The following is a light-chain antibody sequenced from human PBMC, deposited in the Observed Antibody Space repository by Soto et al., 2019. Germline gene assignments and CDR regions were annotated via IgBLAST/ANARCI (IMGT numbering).Light chain of an antibody. CDR1: SGHSSYI. CDR3: ETWDSNIVV. V-gene: IGLV4-60*03. CDR2: LEGSGSY. Sequence: QLVLTQSSSASASLGSSVKLTCTLSSGHSSYIIAWHQQQPGKAHRYLMKLEGSGSYNKGSGVPDRFSGSSSGADRYLTISNLPSEDEADYYCETWDSNIVVFGGGTKLTVL. J-gene: IGLJ2*01.